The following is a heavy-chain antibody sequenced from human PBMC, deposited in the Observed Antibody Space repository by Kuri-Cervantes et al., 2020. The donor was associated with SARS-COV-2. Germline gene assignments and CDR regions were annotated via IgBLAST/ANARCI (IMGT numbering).Heavy chain of an antibody. D-gene: IGHD3-10*01. V-gene: IGHV1-69*13. J-gene: IGHJ6*02. Sequence: SVKVSCKASGGTFSSYAISWVRQAPGQGLEWMGGIIPIFGTANYAQKFQGRVTITADESTNTAYMELSSLRSEDTAVYYCARDGRAYGSGSRERYGMDVWGQGTTVTVSS. CDR1: GGTFSSYA. CDR3: ARDGRAYGSGSRERYGMDV. CDR2: IIPIFGTA.